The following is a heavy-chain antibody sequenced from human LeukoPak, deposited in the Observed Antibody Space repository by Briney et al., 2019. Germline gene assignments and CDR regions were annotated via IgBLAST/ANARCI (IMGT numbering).Heavy chain of an antibody. V-gene: IGHV3-74*03. J-gene: IGHJ4*02. Sequence: GGSLRLSCAASGFTFSSYGMSWVRQAPGKGLEWVSRIHGDGSRTMYADSVKGRFTISRDNTKNTLYLQMNSLRAEDTAVYYCARVNGGYESIGMDYWGQGTLVTVSS. D-gene: IGHD5-12*01. CDR2: IHGDGSRT. CDR1: GFTFSSYG. CDR3: ARVNGGYESIGMDY.